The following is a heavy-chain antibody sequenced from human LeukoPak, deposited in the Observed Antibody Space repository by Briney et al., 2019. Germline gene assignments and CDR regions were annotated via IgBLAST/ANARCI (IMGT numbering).Heavy chain of an antibody. CDR2: INHSGST. CDR1: GGSFSGYY. D-gene: IGHD6-6*01. CDR3: ARGFSNSSSFFY. V-gene: IGHV4-34*01. Sequence: ETLSLTCAVYGGSFSGYYWSWIRQPPGKGLEWIGEINHSGSTNYNPSLKSRVTISVDTSKNQFSLKLSSVTAADTAVYYCARGFSNSSSFFYWGQGTLVTVSS. J-gene: IGHJ4*02.